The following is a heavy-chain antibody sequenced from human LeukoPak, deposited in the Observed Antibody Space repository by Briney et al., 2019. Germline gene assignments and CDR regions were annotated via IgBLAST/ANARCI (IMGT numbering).Heavy chain of an antibody. CDR2: ISGSGGST. D-gene: IGHD3-10*01. J-gene: IGHJ4*02. CDR3: AKVDGYYYGSGSYSHDY. Sequence: GGSLRLSCAASGFTFSSYAMSWVRQAPGKGLEWVSAISGSGGSTNHADSVKGRFTISRDNSKNTLYLQMNSLRAEDTAVYYCAKVDGYYYGSGSYSHDYWGQGTLVTVSS. V-gene: IGHV3-23*01. CDR1: GFTFSSYA.